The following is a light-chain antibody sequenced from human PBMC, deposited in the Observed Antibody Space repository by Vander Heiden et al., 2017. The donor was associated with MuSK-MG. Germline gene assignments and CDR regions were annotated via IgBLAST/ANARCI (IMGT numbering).Light chain of an antibody. CDR2: DAS. J-gene: IGKJ3*01. V-gene: IGKV1-33*01. CDR1: QDISNY. CDR3: QQYDHVLLGA. Sequence: DIEMTQSQSSLSASVSDRVTITSKANQDISNYLNWYQHKTGKAPKLLIYDASNLEPGVPSRFSGSGSGTDFTLTISSLQHEDIATYYCQQYDHVLLGAFGHGTKVHIK.